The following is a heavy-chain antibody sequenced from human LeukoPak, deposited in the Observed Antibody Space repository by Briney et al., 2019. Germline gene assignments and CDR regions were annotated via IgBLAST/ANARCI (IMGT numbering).Heavy chain of an antibody. CDR3: AKGLLGWFDP. CDR2: IWYDGRNT. V-gene: IGHV3-33*06. Sequence: GGSLRLSCTPSGFXFGSYGIHWVRQAPGRGLEWVGLIWYDGRNTYYGDSVKGRFTISRDNSKNTLYLQMNSLRAEDTAVYYCAKGLLGWFDPWGQGTLVTVSS. J-gene: IGHJ5*02. CDR1: GFXFGSYG.